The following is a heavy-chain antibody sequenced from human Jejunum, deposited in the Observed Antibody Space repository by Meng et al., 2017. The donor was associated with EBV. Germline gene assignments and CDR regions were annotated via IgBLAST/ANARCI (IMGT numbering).Heavy chain of an antibody. CDR3: ARKAVPGTFARPKFDY. D-gene: IGHD6-19*01. CDR1: GGSFKYYY. Sequence: GQLQQLGAGLLKPSETLSLTCAVYGGSFKYYYWTWIRQPPGKGLEWIGEIIHSGSTNYDPSLKSRVTISVDRSKNQFSLKLTSVTAADTAVYYCARKAVPGTFARPKFDYWGQGTLVTVSS. CDR2: IIHSGST. J-gene: IGHJ4*02. V-gene: IGHV4-34*12.